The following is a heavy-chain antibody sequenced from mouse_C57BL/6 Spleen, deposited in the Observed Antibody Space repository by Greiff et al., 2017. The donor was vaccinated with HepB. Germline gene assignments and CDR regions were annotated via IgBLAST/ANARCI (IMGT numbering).Heavy chain of an antibody. CDR1: GYSITSGYY. V-gene: IGHV3-6*01. CDR3: ARRAPIYGNRGGYFDV. D-gene: IGHD1-1*01. CDR2: ISYDGSN. J-gene: IGHJ1*03. Sequence: EVKLMESGPGLVKPSQSLSLTCSVTGYSITSGYYWNWIRQFPGNKLEWMGYISYDGSNNYKPSIKNRISITRDTTKNQFFLKLNSVTTEDTATYDGARRAPIYGNRGGYFDVWGTGTTVTVSS.